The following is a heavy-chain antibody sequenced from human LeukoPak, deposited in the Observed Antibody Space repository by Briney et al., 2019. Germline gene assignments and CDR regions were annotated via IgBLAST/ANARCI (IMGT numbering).Heavy chain of an antibody. D-gene: IGHD4-17*01. CDR3: AKEIWPTVTTPGHTHFDY. J-gene: IGHJ4*02. CDR1: GFTFSSYE. CDR2: ISSSGSTI. V-gene: IGHV3-48*03. Sequence: AGGSLRLSCAASGFTFSSYEMNWVRQAPGKGLEWVSYISSSGSTIYYADSVKGRFTISRDNAKNSLYLQMNSLRAEDTAVYYCAKEIWPTVTTPGHTHFDYWGQGTLVTVSS.